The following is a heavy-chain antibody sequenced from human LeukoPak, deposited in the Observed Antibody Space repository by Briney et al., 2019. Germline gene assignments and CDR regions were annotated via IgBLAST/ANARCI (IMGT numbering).Heavy chain of an antibody. CDR3: ARGGVYYGSGSYYVDY. CDR1: GYIFTGYY. Sequence: ASVKVSCKASGYIFTGYYMHWVRQAPGQGLEWMGWINPNSGDTNYAQKFQGRVTMTRDTSISTAYMELSRLRSDDTAVYYCARGGVYYGSGSYYVDYWGQGTLVTVSS. CDR2: INPNSGDT. J-gene: IGHJ4*02. D-gene: IGHD3-10*01. V-gene: IGHV1-2*02.